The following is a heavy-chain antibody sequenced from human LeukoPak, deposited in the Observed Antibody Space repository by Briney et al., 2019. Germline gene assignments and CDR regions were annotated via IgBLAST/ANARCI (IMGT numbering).Heavy chain of an antibody. V-gene: IGHV1-46*01. CDR2: INPSVGST. Sequence: ASVKVSCKASGYTFTSYYMHWVRQAPGQGLEWMGIINPSVGSTSYAQKFQGRVTMTRDTSTSTVYMELSSLRSEDTAVYYCARFRSRDGYNNYGRYFDYWGQGTLVTVSS. CDR1: GYTFTSYY. J-gene: IGHJ4*02. D-gene: IGHD5-24*01. CDR3: ARFRSRDGYNNYGRYFDY.